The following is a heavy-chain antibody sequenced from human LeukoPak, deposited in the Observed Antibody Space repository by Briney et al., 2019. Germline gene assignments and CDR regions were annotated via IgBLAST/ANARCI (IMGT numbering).Heavy chain of an antibody. CDR3: ARDREGYDILTGPGAAFDI. J-gene: IGHJ3*02. V-gene: IGHV1-2*02. D-gene: IGHD3-9*01. Sequence: ASVKVSCKASGYTFTGYYMHWVRQAPGQGLEWMGWIRPNSGGTSYAQKFQGRVTMTRDTSISTAYMELSRLRSDDTAVYYCARDREGYDILTGPGAAFDIWGQGTMVTVSS. CDR1: GYTFTGYY. CDR2: IRPNSGGT.